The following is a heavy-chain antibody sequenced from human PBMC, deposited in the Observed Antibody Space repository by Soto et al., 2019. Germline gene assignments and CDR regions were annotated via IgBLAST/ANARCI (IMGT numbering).Heavy chain of an antibody. CDR3: AKHFFGGQGDY. CDR1: GFTFTTYD. D-gene: IGHD3-10*01. V-gene: IGHV3-23*01. J-gene: IGHJ4*02. Sequence: EVQLSESGGGLVQSGGSLRLSCATSGFTFTTYDMSWVRQSPVKGLEWVSGISGSGGDTYYADSVKGRFTISRDNSKNTVYLQMNSLRADDTAIYYCAKHFFGGQGDYWGQGTLVTVTS. CDR2: ISGSGGDT.